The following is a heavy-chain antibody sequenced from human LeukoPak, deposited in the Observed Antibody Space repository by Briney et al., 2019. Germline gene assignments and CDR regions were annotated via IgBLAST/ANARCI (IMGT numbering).Heavy chain of an antibody. V-gene: IGHV4-59*01. CDR2: IHYSGST. CDR1: GGSISRYY. CDR3: ARWGYFDSSAYFVVDY. J-gene: IGHJ4*02. D-gene: IGHD3-22*01. Sequence: KTSETLSLTCAVSGGSISRYYWNWIRQPQGERLGWIGWIHYSGSTAYNPSLESRVTISVDTSKNHISLKMTSVTAADTATYYCARWGYFDSSAYFVVDYWGQGVPVTVSS.